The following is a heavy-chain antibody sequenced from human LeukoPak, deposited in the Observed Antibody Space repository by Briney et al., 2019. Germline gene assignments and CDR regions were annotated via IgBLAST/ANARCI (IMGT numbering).Heavy chain of an antibody. D-gene: IGHD1-26*01. Sequence: GGSLRLSCAASGFTFSSYGMHWVRQAPGKGLEWVAVIWYDGSNKYYAGSVKGRFTISRDNSKNTLYLQMNSLRAEDTAVYYCARDQDEGATEDPYYYYGMDVWGQGTTVTVSS. CDR1: GFTFSSYG. CDR2: IWYDGSNK. CDR3: ARDQDEGATEDPYYYYGMDV. V-gene: IGHV3-33*01. J-gene: IGHJ6*02.